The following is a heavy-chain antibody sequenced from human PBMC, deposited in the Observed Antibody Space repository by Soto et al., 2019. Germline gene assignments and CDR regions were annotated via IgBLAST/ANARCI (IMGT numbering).Heavy chain of an antibody. V-gene: IGHV1-69*06. Sequence: GASVKVSCKASGYTFTSYGISWLRQAPGQGLEWMGGIIPIFGTANYAQKFQGRVTITADKSTSTAYMELSSLRSEDTAVYYCAREYSSSWGYFDYWGQGTLVTVSS. J-gene: IGHJ4*02. D-gene: IGHD6-6*01. CDR2: IIPIFGTA. CDR3: AREYSSSWGYFDY. CDR1: GYTFTSYG.